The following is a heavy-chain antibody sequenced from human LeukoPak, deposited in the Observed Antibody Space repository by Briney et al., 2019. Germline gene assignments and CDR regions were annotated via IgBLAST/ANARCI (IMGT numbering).Heavy chain of an antibody. V-gene: IGHV4-34*01. D-gene: IGHD3-22*01. CDR1: GGSFSSYY. Sequence: SETLSLTCAVYGGSFSSYYWSWLRQPPGKGLEWIGEINHSGSTNYNPSLKSRVTISVDTSKNQFSLKLSSVTAADTAVYYCARAPPYYYDSSGYSDYWGQGTLVTVSS. J-gene: IGHJ4*02. CDR2: INHSGST. CDR3: ARAPPYYYDSSGYSDY.